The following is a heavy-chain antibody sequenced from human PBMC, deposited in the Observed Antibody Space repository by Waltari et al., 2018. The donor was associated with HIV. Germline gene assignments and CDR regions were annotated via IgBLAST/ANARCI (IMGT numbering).Heavy chain of an antibody. CDR2: IYPDDSDT. Sequence: EVQLVQSGAEVKKPGESLKISCKGSGSSFTSYWINWVRQMPGKGLEWMGIIYPDDSDTRYSPSFQGQVTISADKSINTAYLQWSSLKASDTAMYYCARTYCSGGGCYSELDFWGQGTLVTVSS. V-gene: IGHV5-51*01. CDR3: ARTYCSGGGCYSELDF. CDR1: GSSFTSYW. D-gene: IGHD2-15*01. J-gene: IGHJ4*02.